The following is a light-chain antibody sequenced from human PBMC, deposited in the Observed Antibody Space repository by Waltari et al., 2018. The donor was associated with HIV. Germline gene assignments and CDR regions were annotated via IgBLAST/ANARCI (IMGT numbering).Light chain of an antibody. Sequence: QSVLTQPPSVSGAPGQRVTISCTGSSSNIGAGYDVHWYQQLPGTAAKVLIYGNINRPSGVPDRFSGSKSGTSASLAITGLQAEDEADYYCQSYDSSLRAVVFGGGTKLTV. V-gene: IGLV1-40*01. J-gene: IGLJ2*01. CDR3: QSYDSSLRAVV. CDR2: GNI. CDR1: SSNIGAGYD.